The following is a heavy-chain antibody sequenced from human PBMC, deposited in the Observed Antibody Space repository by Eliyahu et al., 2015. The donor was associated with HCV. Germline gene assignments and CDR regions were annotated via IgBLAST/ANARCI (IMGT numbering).Heavy chain of an antibody. D-gene: IGHD3-10*01. V-gene: IGHV4-34*01. Sequence: QVQLQQWGAGLLKPSETLSLTCAVYGGSFSGYSWSWIRQPPGKGLEWIGEINHSGSTKYNPSLKSRVTISIDTSKNQFSLKLNSVTAADTAVYYCATARGRTFGELVPDSWGQGTLVTVSS. CDR3: ATARGRTFGELVPDS. CDR1: GGSFSGYS. CDR2: INHSGST. J-gene: IGHJ4*02.